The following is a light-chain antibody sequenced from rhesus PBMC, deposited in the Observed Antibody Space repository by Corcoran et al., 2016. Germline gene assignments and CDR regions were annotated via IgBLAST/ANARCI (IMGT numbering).Light chain of an antibody. CDR2: GGS. Sequence: DIVMTQTPLSLPVTLGEPASISCRSSRSLLHTDGYIFLVWYLQKPGASPPLLIYGGSNRASGVPDRFRGSGSGTDFTLKISKGEAEDVGVYSCLQHHAIPLTFGGGTKVEIK. CDR1: RSLLHTDGYIF. J-gene: IGKJ4*01. V-gene: IGKV2-61*01. CDR3: LQHHAIPLT.